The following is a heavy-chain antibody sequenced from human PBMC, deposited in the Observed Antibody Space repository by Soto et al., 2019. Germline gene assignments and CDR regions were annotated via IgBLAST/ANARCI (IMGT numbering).Heavy chain of an antibody. Sequence: PGGSLRLSCAASGFSFSSLAMISVRQAPGKGLEWVSSISGRGVDTLYADSVKGRFTISRDNSRNTLYLQVNSLRAEDTAVYYCAKDQTDVTLFDYWGQGTLVTVSS. V-gene: IGHV3-23*01. CDR3: AKDQTDVTLFDY. J-gene: IGHJ4*02. CDR1: GFSFSSLA. CDR2: ISGRGVDT. D-gene: IGHD2-21*02.